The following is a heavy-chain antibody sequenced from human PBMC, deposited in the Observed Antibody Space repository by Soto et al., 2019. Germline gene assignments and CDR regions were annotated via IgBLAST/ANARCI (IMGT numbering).Heavy chain of an antibody. J-gene: IGHJ5*02. V-gene: IGHV3-7*03. D-gene: IGHD1-1*01. CDR2: INHDGSEK. CDR1: GFTFTSYW. CDR3: ARSRNLDP. Sequence: GGSLRLSCAASGFTFTSYWMTWVRQAPGKGLEWVANINHDGSEKYYVDSVKGRFTISRDNAKNSLYLQLNSLRAEDSALCYCARSRNLDPWGQGTLVTVSS.